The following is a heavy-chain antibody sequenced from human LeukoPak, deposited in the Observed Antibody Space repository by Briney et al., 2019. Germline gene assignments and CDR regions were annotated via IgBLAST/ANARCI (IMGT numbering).Heavy chain of an antibody. CDR2: INPNSGGT. V-gene: IGHV1-2*02. D-gene: IGHD2-21*02. CDR1: GYTFTGYY. J-gene: IGHJ4*02. CDR3: ARDWNCGGDCYST. Sequence: ASVKVSCKASGYTFTGYYMHWVRQAPGQGLEWMGWINPNSGGTNYAQKFQGRVTMTRDTSFSTAYMELSRLRSDDTAVYYCARDWNCGGDCYSTWGQGTLVTVSS.